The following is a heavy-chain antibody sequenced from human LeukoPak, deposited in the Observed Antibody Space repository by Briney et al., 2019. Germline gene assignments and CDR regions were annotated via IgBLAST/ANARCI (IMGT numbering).Heavy chain of an antibody. D-gene: IGHD2-15*01. Sequence: GGSLRLSCAASGFTFSSYSMTWVRQAPGKGLEWVSSISSSSSYIYYADSVKGRFTISRDNAKNSLYLQMNSLRAEDTAVYYCARVPVAEFDYWGQGTLVTVSS. CDR1: GFTFSSYS. CDR3: ARVPVAEFDY. J-gene: IGHJ4*02. V-gene: IGHV3-21*01. CDR2: ISSSSSYI.